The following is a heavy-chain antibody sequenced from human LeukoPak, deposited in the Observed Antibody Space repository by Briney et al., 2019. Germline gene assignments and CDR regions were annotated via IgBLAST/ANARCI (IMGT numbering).Heavy chain of an antibody. CDR2: ISGSGGST. D-gene: IGHD6-13*01. J-gene: IGHJ4*02. Sequence: QSGGSLRLSCAASGFTFSSYAMSWVRQAPGRGLEWVSAISGSGGSTYYADSVKGRFTISRDNSKNTLYLQMNRLRAADTAVYYCAKDRRIAAAGTPSYFDYWGQGTLVTVSS. V-gene: IGHV3-23*01. CDR3: AKDRRIAAAGTPSYFDY. CDR1: GFTFSSYA.